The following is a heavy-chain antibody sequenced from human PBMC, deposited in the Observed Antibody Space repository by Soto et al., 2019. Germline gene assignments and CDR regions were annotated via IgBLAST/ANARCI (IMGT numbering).Heavy chain of an antibody. CDR2: IYYSGST. V-gene: IGHV4-59*08. D-gene: IGHD4-17*01. CDR1: GGSISSYY. Sequence: PSETLSLTCTVSGGSISSYYWSWIRQPPGKGLEWIGYIYYSGSTNYNPSLKSRVTISVDTSKNQFSLKLSSVTAADTAVYYCARRYGVYVDYWGQGTLVTVSS. CDR3: ARRYGVYVDY. J-gene: IGHJ4*02.